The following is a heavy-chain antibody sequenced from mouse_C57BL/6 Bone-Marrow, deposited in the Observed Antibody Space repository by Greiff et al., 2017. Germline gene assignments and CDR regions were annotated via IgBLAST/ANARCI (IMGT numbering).Heavy chain of an antibody. V-gene: IGHV1-59*01. Sequence: QVRLQQPGAELLRPGTSVSWSCKASGYTFTSYWMHWVKRRPGQGLEWIGVIEPSGSYTNYNQKFKGKATLTVDPSSSTAYMLLSSLTCGDSAVYDGAREGDYYNAAWFAYWGQGTLVTVSA. CDR3: AREGDYYNAAWFAY. D-gene: IGHD1-1*01. CDR2: IEPSGSYT. CDR1: GYTFTSYW. J-gene: IGHJ3*01.